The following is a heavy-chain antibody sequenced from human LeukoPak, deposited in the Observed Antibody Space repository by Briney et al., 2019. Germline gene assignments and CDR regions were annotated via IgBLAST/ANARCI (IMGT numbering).Heavy chain of an antibody. CDR3: AKDLQGPGAWANYFDS. CDR2: IGGSGGT. V-gene: IGHV3-23*01. D-gene: IGHD1-26*01. CDR1: GFTFRSYV. Sequence: GGSLRLSCAASGFTFRSYVVTWVRQAPGRGLEWVSGIGGSGGTFYSAYVTGRFTISRDNSKSTVFLHMNSLRVEDTAVYYCAKDLQGPGAWANYFDSWGRGTLVTVSS. J-gene: IGHJ4*02.